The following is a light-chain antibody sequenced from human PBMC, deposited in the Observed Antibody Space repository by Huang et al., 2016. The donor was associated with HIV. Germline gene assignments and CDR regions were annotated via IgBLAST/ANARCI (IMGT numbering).Light chain of an antibody. V-gene: IGKV3-11*01. Sequence: EIVLTQSPATLSLSPGERATLSCRASQSVNNYLAWYQQKPGQAPRPLIYDTSKRATGIPARFSGSVSGTDFALTISSLEPEDFAVYYCQQRSNWPITFGQGTRLEIK. CDR1: QSVNNY. CDR3: QQRSNWPIT. J-gene: IGKJ5*01. CDR2: DTS.